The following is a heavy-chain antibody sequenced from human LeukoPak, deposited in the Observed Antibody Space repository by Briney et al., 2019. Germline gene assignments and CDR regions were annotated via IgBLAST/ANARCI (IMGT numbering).Heavy chain of an antibody. CDR1: GFTFSSYE. J-gene: IGHJ5*02. D-gene: IGHD6-19*01. CDR2: ISSSGSTK. V-gene: IGHV3-48*03. Sequence: GGSLRLSCAASGFTFSSYEMNWVRQAPGKGLEWVSYISSSGSTKDYADSVKGRFTISRDNAKNSLYLQMNSLRAEDTGVYYCARELERSGFDPWGQGPLVTVSS. CDR3: ARELERSGFDP.